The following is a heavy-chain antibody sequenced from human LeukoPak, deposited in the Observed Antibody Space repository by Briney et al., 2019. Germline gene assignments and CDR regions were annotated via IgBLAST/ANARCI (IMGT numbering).Heavy chain of an antibody. Sequence: GGSLRLSCAASGFTFSNAWMNWVRQAPGKGLEWVGRIKSKVEGGTTDYAAPVKGRFTISRDDSKDTLYLQMNSLKTEDTAVYYCTTAFFEGNYWGQGTLVTVSS. J-gene: IGHJ4*02. V-gene: IGHV3-15*07. CDR2: IKSKVEGGTT. CDR1: GFTFSNAW. D-gene: IGHD3-3*01. CDR3: TTAFFEGNY.